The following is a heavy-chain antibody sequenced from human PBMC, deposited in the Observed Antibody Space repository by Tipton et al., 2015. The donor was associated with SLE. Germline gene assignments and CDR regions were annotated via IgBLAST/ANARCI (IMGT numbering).Heavy chain of an antibody. V-gene: IGHV4-39*07. Sequence: TLSLTCSVSGASVNSIAYYWGWIRQPPGKGLEWIGSVYYNGITYYNPSLKSRVLTISMDTSKNQFSLNLSSVTAADTAVYYCARGLSQDNWGQGTLVTVSS. CDR2: VYYNGIT. J-gene: IGHJ4*02. CDR3: ARGLSQDN. CDR1: GASVNSIAYY.